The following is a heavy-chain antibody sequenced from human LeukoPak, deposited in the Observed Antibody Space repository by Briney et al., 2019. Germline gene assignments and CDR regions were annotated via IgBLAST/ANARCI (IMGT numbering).Heavy chain of an antibody. Sequence: GGSLRLSCAASGFTFSSYAMSWVRQAPGKGLEWVSSIDASGGNTYYADSVKGRFTISRDNSKNMLYLQMNSLRAEDTAVYYCVKGRISEDGLDFWGQGTLVTVSS. CDR1: GFTFSSYA. D-gene: IGHD6-13*01. V-gene: IGHV3-23*01. CDR3: VKGRISEDGLDF. CDR2: IDASGGNT. J-gene: IGHJ4*02.